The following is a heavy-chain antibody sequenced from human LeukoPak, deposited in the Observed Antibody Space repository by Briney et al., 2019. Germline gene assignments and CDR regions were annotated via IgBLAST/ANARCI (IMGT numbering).Heavy chain of an antibody. D-gene: IGHD6-6*01. CDR3: AKDLEQLVPDPGAN. Sequence: GGSLRLSCAASGFTVSSNYMSWVRQAPGKGLEWVSVIYSGGSTYYADSVRGRFTISRDNSKNTLYLQMNSLRAEDTAVYYCAKDLEQLVPDPGANWGQGTLVTVSS. V-gene: IGHV3-53*01. CDR1: GFTVSSNY. CDR2: IYSGGST. J-gene: IGHJ4*02.